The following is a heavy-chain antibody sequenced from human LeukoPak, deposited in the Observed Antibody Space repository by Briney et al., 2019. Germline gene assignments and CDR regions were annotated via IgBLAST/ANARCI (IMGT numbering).Heavy chain of an antibody. CDR1: GFTFSSYG. CDR2: IWYDGGNK. J-gene: IGHJ4*02. CDR3: ASATVSGDYFDY. V-gene: IGHV3-33*01. D-gene: IGHD1-26*01. Sequence: GGSLRLSCAASGFTFSSYGMHWVRQTPGKGLEWVAIIWYDGGNKSYADSVKGRFTISRDNSKNTLYLQMNSLRAEDTAIYYCASATVSGDYFDYWGQGTLSPSPQ.